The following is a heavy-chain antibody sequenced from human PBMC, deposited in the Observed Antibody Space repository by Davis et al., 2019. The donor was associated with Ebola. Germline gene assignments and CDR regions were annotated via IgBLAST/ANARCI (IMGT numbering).Heavy chain of an antibody. CDR2: IYHSGST. J-gene: IGHJ6*02. CDR3: ARGHAYESRGSYFFFSYGMGV. V-gene: IGHV4-30-2*01. CDR1: GGSISSGGYS. Sequence: MPSETLSLTCAVSGGSISSGGYSWSWIRQPPGKGLEWIGYIYHSGSTYYNPSLKSRVTISVDRSKNQFSLKLNSVTAADTAVYYCARGHAYESRGSYFFFSYGMGVWGQGTTVTVYS. D-gene: IGHD3-22*01.